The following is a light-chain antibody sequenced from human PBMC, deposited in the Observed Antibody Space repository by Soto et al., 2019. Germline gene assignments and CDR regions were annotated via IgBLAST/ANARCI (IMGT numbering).Light chain of an antibody. V-gene: IGKV1-39*01. J-gene: IGKJ4*01. Sequence: DIQMTQSPSSLSASVGDRVTITCRASQSISNFLNWYQHKPGKAPKVLISAASTLRSGVPSRFSGSGSGTDFTLTISSLQPDDSATYYCQQYHYSVLTVGGGTTVEIK. CDR3: QQYHYSVLT. CDR1: QSISNF. CDR2: AAS.